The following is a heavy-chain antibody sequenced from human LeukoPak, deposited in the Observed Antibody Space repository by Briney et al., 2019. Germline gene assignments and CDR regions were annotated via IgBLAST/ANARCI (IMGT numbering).Heavy chain of an antibody. CDR2: INAGNGHT. V-gene: IGHV1-3*01. Sequence: GASVKVSCKASGYTFTSYGISWVRQAPGQRLEWMGWINAGNGHTRYSQRFQGRVTITRDTSATTVYMEVTSLRSEDTAVYYCARGIWSRTVSSYYFDYWGQRTLVTVSS. CDR1: GYTFTSYG. CDR3: ARGIWSRTVSSYYFDY. D-gene: IGHD3-3*01. J-gene: IGHJ4*02.